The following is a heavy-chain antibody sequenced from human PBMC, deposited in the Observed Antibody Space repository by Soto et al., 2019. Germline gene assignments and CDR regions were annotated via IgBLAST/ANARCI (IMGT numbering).Heavy chain of an antibody. D-gene: IGHD6-19*01. J-gene: IGHJ4*02. V-gene: IGHV3-33*01. Sequence: GGSLRLSCAASGFTLSSYGMHWVRQAPGKGLEWVAVIWYDGSNKYYADSVKGRFTISRDNSKNTLYLQMNSLRAEDTAVYYCARDSSGWYYFDYWGQGTLVTVSS. CDR1: GFTLSSYG. CDR2: IWYDGSNK. CDR3: ARDSSGWYYFDY.